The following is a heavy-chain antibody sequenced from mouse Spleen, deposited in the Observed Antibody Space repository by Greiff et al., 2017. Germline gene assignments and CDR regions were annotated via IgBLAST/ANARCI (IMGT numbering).Heavy chain of an antibody. CDR1: GYTFTDYN. J-gene: IGHJ2*01. CDR3: ARTDFTTVVATGDY. D-gene: IGHD1-1*01. CDR2: INPNNGGT. Sequence: VHVKQSGPELVKPGASVKMSCKASGYTFTDYNMHWVKQSHGKSLEWIGYINPNNGGTSYNQKFKGKATLTVNKSSSTAYMELRSLTSEDSAVYYCARTDFTTVVATGDYWGQGTTLTVSS. V-gene: IGHV1-22*01.